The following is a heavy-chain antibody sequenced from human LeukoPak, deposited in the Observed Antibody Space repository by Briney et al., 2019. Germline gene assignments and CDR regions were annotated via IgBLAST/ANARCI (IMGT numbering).Heavy chain of an antibody. CDR2: LYSGGGT. J-gene: IGHJ4*02. V-gene: IGHV3-53*01. Sequence: PGGSLRLSCAASGFTFSSYEMNWVRQAPGKGLEWVSILYSGGGTDYADSVKGRFTVSRDNSKNTLYLGMNSLRVEDTAVYYCAREYCSGGSCYRRQYYFDYWGQGTLVTVSS. CDR3: AREYCSGGSCYRRQYYFDY. D-gene: IGHD2-15*01. CDR1: GFTFSSYE.